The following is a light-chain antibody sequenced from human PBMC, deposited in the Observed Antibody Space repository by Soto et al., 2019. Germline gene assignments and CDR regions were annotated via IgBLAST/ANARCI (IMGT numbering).Light chain of an antibody. J-gene: IGKJ1*01. Sequence: EIVLTQSPGTLSLSTGESATLSCRASQSVSSNLAWYQQKPGQAPRLLIYGASTRATGIPARFSGSGSGTESTLTISSLQSEDVAVYYCQQYNNWPRTFGQGTKVDIK. V-gene: IGKV3-15*01. CDR1: QSVSSN. CDR2: GAS. CDR3: QQYNNWPRT.